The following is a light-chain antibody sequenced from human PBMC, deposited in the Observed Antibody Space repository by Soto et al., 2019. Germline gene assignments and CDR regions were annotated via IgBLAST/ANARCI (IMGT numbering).Light chain of an antibody. J-gene: IGLJ2*01. Sequence: QSALTQPASVSGSPGQSITISCNGTSSDVGGYNYFYWYQQHPGKAPKLMIYDVSNRPSGVSNRFSGSKSGNTASLTISGLEAEDEADYYCIAYTSSSTLKVFGGGTKLTVL. CDR2: DVS. V-gene: IGLV2-14*01. CDR3: IAYTSSSTLKV. CDR1: SSDVGGYNY.